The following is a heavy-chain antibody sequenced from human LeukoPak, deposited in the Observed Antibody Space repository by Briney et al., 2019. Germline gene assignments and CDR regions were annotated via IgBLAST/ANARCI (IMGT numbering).Heavy chain of an antibody. J-gene: IGHJ4*02. CDR2: IKPDGSDK. CDR1: GFTFTNYW. D-gene: IGHD6-13*01. CDR3: ARGYSSSCPDY. V-gene: IGHV3-7*01. Sequence: GGSLRLSCVVSGFTFTNYWMGWVRQAPGKGLEWVGNIKPDGSDKYYMDSMKGRFTISRDNSENSLHLHMNSLRAEDTAVYYCARGYSSSCPDYWGQGTLVTVSS.